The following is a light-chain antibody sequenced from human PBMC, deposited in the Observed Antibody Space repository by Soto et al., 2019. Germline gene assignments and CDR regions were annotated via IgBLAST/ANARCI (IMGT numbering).Light chain of an antibody. CDR2: GAV. CDR1: QSLSSI. J-gene: IGKJ4*01. Sequence: EIVLTQSPGTLSLFPGARASLSCRASQSLSSISARYQQKPGQAPSFLIYGAVTRPTGTPARFSGSGPGTQFTLTTSSLQSEDLAIYSCEQYENWPHLSFGVGTRVDTK. V-gene: IGKV3-15*01. CDR3: EQYENWPHLS.